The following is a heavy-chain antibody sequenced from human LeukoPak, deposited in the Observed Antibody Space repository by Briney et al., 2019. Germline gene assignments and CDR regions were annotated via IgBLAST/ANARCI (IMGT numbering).Heavy chain of an antibody. CDR1: GGTFSSYA. V-gene: IGHV1-69*13. CDR3: AGRQRGRFDY. CDR2: IIPIFGTA. J-gene: IGHJ4*02. Sequence: SVKVSCKASGGTFSSYAISWVRQAPGQGLEWMGGIIPIFGTANYAQKFQGRVTITADESTSTAYMELSSLRSEDTAMYYCAGRQRGRFDYWGQGTLVTISS. D-gene: IGHD6-25*01.